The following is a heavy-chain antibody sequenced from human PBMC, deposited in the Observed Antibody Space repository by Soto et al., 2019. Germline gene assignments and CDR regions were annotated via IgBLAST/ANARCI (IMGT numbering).Heavy chain of an antibody. V-gene: IGHV4-30-4*01. D-gene: IGHD6-13*01. CDR3: ARHSDIIAAAGRMDAFDI. CDR2: IYYSGST. CDR1: GGSISSGDYY. Sequence: SETLSLTCTVSGGSISSGDYYWSWIRQPPGKGLEWIGYIYYSGSTYYNPSLKSRVTISVDTSKNQFSLKLSSVTAADTAVYYRARHSDIIAAAGRMDAFDIWGQGTMVTVSS. J-gene: IGHJ3*02.